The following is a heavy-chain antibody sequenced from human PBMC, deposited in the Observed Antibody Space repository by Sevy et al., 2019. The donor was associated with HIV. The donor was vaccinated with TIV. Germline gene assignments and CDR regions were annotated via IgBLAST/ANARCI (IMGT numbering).Heavy chain of an antibody. Sequence: ASVKGSCKASGGTFSSYAISWVRQAPGQGLEWMGGIIPILGIANYAQKFQGRVTITADKSTSTAYMELSSLRSEDTAVYYYASCLIVGATGFPPPYYYYYMDVLGKGTTVTVSS. CDR1: GGTFSSYA. D-gene: IGHD1-26*01. CDR3: ASCLIVGATGFPPPYYYYYMDV. J-gene: IGHJ6*03. CDR2: IIPILGIA. V-gene: IGHV1-69*10.